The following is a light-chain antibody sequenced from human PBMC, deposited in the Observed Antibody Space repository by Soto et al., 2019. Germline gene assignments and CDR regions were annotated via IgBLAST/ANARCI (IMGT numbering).Light chain of an antibody. J-gene: IGLJ1*01. CDR1: SSNIGTGYD. CDR3: QSYDSSLSVYV. Sequence: VLTQPPSVSGAPGQRVTISCTGGSSNIGTGYDVHWYQQLPGTAPKLLIYANSDRPSGVPDRFSGSKSGTSASLAITGLQAEDEADYYCQSYDSSLSVYVFGTGTKLTVL. V-gene: IGLV1-40*01. CDR2: ANS.